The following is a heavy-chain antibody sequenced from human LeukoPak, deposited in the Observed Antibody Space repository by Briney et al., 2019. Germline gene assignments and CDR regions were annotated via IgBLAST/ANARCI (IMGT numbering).Heavy chain of an antibody. CDR2: IKSKTDGGTT. Sequence: GGSLRLSCAASGFTFSNAWMSWVRQAPGKGLEWVGRIKSKTDGGTTDYAAPVKGRFTISRDDSKNTLYLQMNSLKTEDTAVYYCTTEYPLPVAADDYWGQGTLVTVSS. J-gene: IGHJ4*02. D-gene: IGHD6-19*01. CDR3: TTEYPLPVAADDY. CDR1: GFTFSNAW. V-gene: IGHV3-15*01.